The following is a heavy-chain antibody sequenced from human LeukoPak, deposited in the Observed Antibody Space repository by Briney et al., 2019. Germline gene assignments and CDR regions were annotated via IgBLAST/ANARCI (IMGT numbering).Heavy chain of an antibody. Sequence: GGSLRLSCAASGFTFSSYSMNWVRQAPGKGLEWVSSISSSSSYIYYEDSVKGRFTISRDNAKISLYLQMNSLRAEDAAVYYCARRLSDYYDSSGYRQFDYWGQGTLVTVSS. D-gene: IGHD3-22*01. CDR3: ARRLSDYYDSSGYRQFDY. CDR2: ISSSSSYI. J-gene: IGHJ4*02. V-gene: IGHV3-21*01. CDR1: GFTFSSYS.